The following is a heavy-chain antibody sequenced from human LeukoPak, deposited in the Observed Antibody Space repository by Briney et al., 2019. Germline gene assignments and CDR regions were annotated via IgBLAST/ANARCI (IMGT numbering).Heavy chain of an antibody. CDR2: ISSSSSYI. V-gene: IGHV3-21*01. J-gene: IGHJ4*02. CDR1: GFTVSSNY. D-gene: IGHD3-22*01. Sequence: PGGSLRLSCAASGFTVSSNYMSWVRQAPGKGLEWVSSISSSSSYIYYADSVKGRFTISRDNAKNSLYLQMNSLRAEDTAVYYCARDYYDSSGYYFSYWGQGTLVTVSS. CDR3: ARDYYDSSGYYFSY.